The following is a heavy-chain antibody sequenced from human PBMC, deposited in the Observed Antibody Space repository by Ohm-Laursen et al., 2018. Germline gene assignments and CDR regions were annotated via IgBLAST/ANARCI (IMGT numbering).Heavy chain of an antibody. CDR1: GDSISSGYY. Sequence: GTLSLTCAVSGDSISSGYYWAWIRQPPGGGLEYIGGIHHTGTTSHNPSLKSRVTIAVDTSKNQFSLKLSSVTAADTSVYYCATSNNWYYFDYWGQGTLVSVSS. CDR3: ATSNNWYYFDY. J-gene: IGHJ4*02. CDR2: IHHTGTT. V-gene: IGHV4-38-2*01. D-gene: IGHD6-13*01.